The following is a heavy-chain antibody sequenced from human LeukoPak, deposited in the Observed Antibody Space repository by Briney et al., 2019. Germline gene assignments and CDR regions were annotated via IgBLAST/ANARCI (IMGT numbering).Heavy chain of an antibody. J-gene: IGHJ4*02. CDR1: GFTFNRDW. Sequence: GGSLRLSCAASGFTFNRDWTAWVRQAPGKGLEWVANIKQDGSEKYYVDSVKGRFTISRDNAKNSLYLQMNSLRAEDTAVYYCASSKTQLWLTFDYWGQGTLVTVSS. CDR2: IKQDGSEK. CDR3: ASSKTQLWLTFDY. V-gene: IGHV3-7*01. D-gene: IGHD5-18*01.